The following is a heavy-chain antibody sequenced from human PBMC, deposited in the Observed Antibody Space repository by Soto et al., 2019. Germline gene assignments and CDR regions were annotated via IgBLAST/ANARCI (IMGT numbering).Heavy chain of an antibody. J-gene: IGHJ3*02. CDR3: ARDNHYYDILTDDAFDI. CDR1: GYTFTSYG. V-gene: IGHV1-18*01. Sequence: QVQLVQSGAEVKKPGASVKVSCKASGYTFTSYGISWVRQAPGQGLEWMGWISAYNGNTNYAQKLQGRVTMTTDTSTSTAYMELRSLRSDDTAVYYCARDNHYYDILTDDAFDIWGQGTMVTVSS. D-gene: IGHD3-9*01. CDR2: ISAYNGNT.